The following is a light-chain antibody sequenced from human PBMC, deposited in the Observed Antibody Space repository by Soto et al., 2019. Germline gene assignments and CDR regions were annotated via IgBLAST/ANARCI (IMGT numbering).Light chain of an antibody. CDR3: QQRSNWPPLT. Sequence: EIVLTQSPATLSLSPGERATLSCRASQSVSSYIAWYQQKPGQAPRLLIYDASNRATGIPARFSGSGSGTEVTLTISSLEPEDFAVDYCQQRSNWPPLTFGRGTKVEIK. CDR2: DAS. CDR1: QSVSSY. J-gene: IGKJ4*01. V-gene: IGKV3-11*01.